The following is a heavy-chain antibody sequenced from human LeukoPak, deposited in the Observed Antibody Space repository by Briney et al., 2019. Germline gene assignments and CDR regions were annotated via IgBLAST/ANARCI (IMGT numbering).Heavy chain of an antibody. Sequence: SETLSLTCAVYGGSFNGYYWSWIRQPAGKGLEWIGRIYSSGSTNYNPSLKSRVTMSVDTSKNQFSLKLSSVTAADTAVYYCARDGLGSRPLDYWGQGTLVTVSS. D-gene: IGHD2-15*01. CDR3: ARDGLGSRPLDY. V-gene: IGHV4-4*07. CDR1: GGSFNGYY. J-gene: IGHJ4*02. CDR2: IYSSGST.